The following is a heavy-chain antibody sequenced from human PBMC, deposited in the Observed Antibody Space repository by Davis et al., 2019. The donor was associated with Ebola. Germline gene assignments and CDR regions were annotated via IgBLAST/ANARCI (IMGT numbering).Heavy chain of an antibody. V-gene: IGHV5-51*01. CDR2: IYPGDSDT. CDR3: ARTKTTVTPNYYYYGLDV. J-gene: IGHJ6*02. D-gene: IGHD4-17*01. Sequence: KVSCKGSGYSFTSYWIGWVRQMPGKGLEWMGIIYPGDSDTRYSPSFQGQVTISADKSISTAYLQWSSLKASDTAMYYCARTKTTVTPNYYYYGLDVWGQGTTVTVSS. CDR1: GYSFTSYW.